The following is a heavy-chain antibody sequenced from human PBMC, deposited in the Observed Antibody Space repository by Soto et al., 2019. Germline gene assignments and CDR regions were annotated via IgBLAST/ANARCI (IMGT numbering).Heavy chain of an antibody. Sequence: PSETLSLTCAVYGGSFSGYYWSWIRQPPGKGLEWIGEINHSGSTNYNPSLKSRVTISVDTSKNQFSLKLSSVTAADTAVYYCARGRASYQSLDPWGAGTLVTAPQ. V-gene: IGHV4-34*01. CDR1: GGSFSGYY. J-gene: IGHJ5*02. CDR2: INHSGST. D-gene: IGHD2-2*01. CDR3: ARGRASYQSLDP.